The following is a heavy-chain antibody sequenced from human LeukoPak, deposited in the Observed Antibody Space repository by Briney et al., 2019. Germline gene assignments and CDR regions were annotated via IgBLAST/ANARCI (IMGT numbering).Heavy chain of an antibody. D-gene: IGHD3-16*02. J-gene: IGHJ3*02. CDR3: ARDYQSAFDI. Sequence: GGSLRLSCAASGFTFSSYWMHWVRQAPGKGLEWVSRINSDGSSTIYADSVRGRFTISRDNAKNTLYLQMNSLRAEDTAVYYCARDYQSAFDIWGQGTVVAVSS. CDR1: GFTFSSYW. V-gene: IGHV3-74*01. CDR2: INSDGSST.